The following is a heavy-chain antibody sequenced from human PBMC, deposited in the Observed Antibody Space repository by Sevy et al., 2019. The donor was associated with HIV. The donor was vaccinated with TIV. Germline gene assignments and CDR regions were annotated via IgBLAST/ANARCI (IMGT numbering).Heavy chain of an antibody. CDR2: INWNGGST. D-gene: IGHD6-19*01. CDR3: ARVGWGAAPPSVAGTSDYYYGMDV. Sequence: GGSLTLSCAASGFTFDDYGMSWVRQAPGKGLEWVSGINWNGGSTGYADSVKGRFTISRDNAKNSLYLQMNSLRAEDTALYYCARVGWGAAPPSVAGTSDYYYGMDVWGQGTTVTVSS. CDR1: GFTFDDYG. J-gene: IGHJ6*02. V-gene: IGHV3-20*04.